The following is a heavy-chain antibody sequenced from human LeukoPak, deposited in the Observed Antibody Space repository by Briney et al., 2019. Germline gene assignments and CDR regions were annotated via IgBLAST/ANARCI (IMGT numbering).Heavy chain of an antibody. D-gene: IGHD5-18*01. CDR1: GYTFTSYY. J-gene: IGHJ4*02. V-gene: IGHV1-46*01. Sequence: ASVKVSCEASGYTFTSYYMHWVRQAPGQGLEWMGIINPNGGSTSYAQKFQGRVTMTRDTSTSTAYMDLSSLRSEDTAVYYCARRGSQLNFDYWGQGTLVIVSS. CDR2: INPNGGST. CDR3: ARRGSQLNFDY.